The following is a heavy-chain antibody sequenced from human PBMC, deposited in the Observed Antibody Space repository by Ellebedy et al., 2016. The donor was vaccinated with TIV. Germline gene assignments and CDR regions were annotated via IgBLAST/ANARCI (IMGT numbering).Heavy chain of an antibody. Sequence: GSLRLXXTVSGGSISSSSYYWGWIRQPPGKGPEWIGNIYYSGTTFYNPSLKSRVTISVDTSKNQFSLKLSSVTAADTALYYCARLWFGDLFSPEGDVWGQGTTVTVSS. J-gene: IGHJ6*02. CDR3: ARLWFGDLFSPEGDV. D-gene: IGHD3-10*01. CDR2: IYYSGTT. V-gene: IGHV4-39*01. CDR1: GGSISSSSYY.